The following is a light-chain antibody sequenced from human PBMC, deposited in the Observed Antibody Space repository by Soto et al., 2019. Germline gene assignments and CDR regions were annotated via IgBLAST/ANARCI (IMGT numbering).Light chain of an antibody. Sequence: EIVLTQTPATLSVSPSDRVTLSCRASQSVSNYLTWYQQKPGQAPRLLIYEASKRATGIPARFSGSGSGTDFTLTISSLETEDFAVYFCQQYSRWPRETFGPGTKVDIK. CDR3: QQYSRWPRET. CDR1: QSVSNY. V-gene: IGKV3-11*01. CDR2: EAS. J-gene: IGKJ3*01.